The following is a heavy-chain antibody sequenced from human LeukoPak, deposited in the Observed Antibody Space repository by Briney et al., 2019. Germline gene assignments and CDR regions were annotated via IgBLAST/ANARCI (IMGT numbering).Heavy chain of an antibody. D-gene: IGHD7-27*01. CDR1: GGSISSGSYY. Sequence: PSETLSLTCTVSGGSISSGSYYWSWIRQPAGKGLEWIGRIYTSGSTNYNPSLKSRVTISVDTSKNQFSLKLKSVTAADTAMYYCVRAKNRLGIRSQFDYWGQGTLVTVSS. V-gene: IGHV4-61*02. CDR2: IYTSGST. CDR3: VRAKNRLGIRSQFDY. J-gene: IGHJ4*02.